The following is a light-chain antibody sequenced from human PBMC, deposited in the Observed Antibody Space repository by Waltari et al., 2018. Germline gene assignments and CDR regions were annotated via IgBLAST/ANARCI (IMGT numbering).Light chain of an antibody. V-gene: IGKV3-15*01. CDR1: KSVSSN. CDR2: CAA. Sequence: EIVMTQSPATLSVSPGERATLSCRASKSVSSNLAWYQQKPGQAPRLLIYCAATRATGIPARFSGSGSGTEFTLTISSLQSEDFAVYYCQQYNNWPPRTFGQGTKLEIK. CDR3: QQYNNWPPRT. J-gene: IGKJ2*01.